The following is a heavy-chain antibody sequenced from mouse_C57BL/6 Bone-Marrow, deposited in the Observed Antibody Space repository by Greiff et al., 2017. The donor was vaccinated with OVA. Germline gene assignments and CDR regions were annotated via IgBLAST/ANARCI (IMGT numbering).Heavy chain of an antibody. CDR3: YYDYGGFDY. D-gene: IGHD2-4*01. CDR1: GFNFKDYC. Sequence: EVQLQQSGAELVRPGASVKLSCTASGFNFKDYCMHWVKQRPEQGLEWIGWIDPGDGDTEYASKFQGKATITADTSSNTAYLQLSSLTSEDTAVYCDYYDYGGFDYWGQGTTRTVSS. CDR2: IDPGDGDT. V-gene: IGHV14-4*01. J-gene: IGHJ2*01.